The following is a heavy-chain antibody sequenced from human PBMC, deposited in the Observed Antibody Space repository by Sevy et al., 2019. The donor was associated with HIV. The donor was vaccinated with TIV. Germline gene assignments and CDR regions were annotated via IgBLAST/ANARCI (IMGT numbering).Heavy chain of an antibody. CDR3: ARESFNWNYFDY. J-gene: IGHJ4*02. Sequence: ASVKVSCKASGYTFTSYGISWVRQAPGQGLEWMGWISAYNGNTNYAQKLQGSVTMTTDTSTSTAYMELRSLRSDDTAVYYCARESFNWNYFDYWGQGTLVTVSS. D-gene: IGHD1-1*01. CDR1: GYTFTSYG. V-gene: IGHV1-18*01. CDR2: ISAYNGNT.